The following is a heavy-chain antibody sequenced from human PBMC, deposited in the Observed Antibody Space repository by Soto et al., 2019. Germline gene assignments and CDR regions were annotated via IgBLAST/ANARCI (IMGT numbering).Heavy chain of an antibody. CDR3: ARDNRVPRFTIFGVVIPFAFFDY. V-gene: IGHV3-7*01. CDR2: IKQDGSEK. CDR1: GFTFSSYW. D-gene: IGHD3-3*01. J-gene: IGHJ4*02. Sequence: PGESLKISCAASGFTFSSYWMSWVRQAPGKGLEWVANIKQDGSEKYYVDSVKGRFTISRDNAKNSLYLQMNSLRAEDTAVYYCARDNRVPRFTIFGVVIPFAFFDYWGQGTLVTVSS.